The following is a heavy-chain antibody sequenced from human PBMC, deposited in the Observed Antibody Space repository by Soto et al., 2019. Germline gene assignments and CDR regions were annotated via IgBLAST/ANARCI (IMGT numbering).Heavy chain of an antibody. D-gene: IGHD2-2*01. J-gene: IGHJ2*01. V-gene: IGHV4-4*07. CDR1: GGSISSSY. CDR3: ARDRGIVVVPAARYFDL. CDR2: IYTSGST. Sequence: QVQLQESGPGLVKPSETLSLTCTVSGGSISSSYWSWIRQPAGKGLEWIGRIYTSGSTNYNPSLKSRVTMAVDTSKNQFSLKLSSVTAADTAVYYCARDRGIVVVPAARYFDLWGRGTLVTVSS.